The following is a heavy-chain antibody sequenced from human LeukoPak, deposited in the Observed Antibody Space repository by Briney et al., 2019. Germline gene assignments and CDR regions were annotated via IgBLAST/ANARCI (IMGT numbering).Heavy chain of an antibody. CDR3: PRSLSAREYFQQ. CDR1: GFTFSSSG. D-gene: IGHD6-6*01. V-gene: IGHV3-30*02. Sequence: GGSLRLSCAASGFTFSSSGMHWVRQAPGRGLEWVSFIHAGGSDKFYAESVEGRFTISRDYSTRTVYLQMNSLRADDTALYYCPRSLSAREYFQQWGQGTLVIVSS. CDR2: IHAGGSDK. J-gene: IGHJ1*01.